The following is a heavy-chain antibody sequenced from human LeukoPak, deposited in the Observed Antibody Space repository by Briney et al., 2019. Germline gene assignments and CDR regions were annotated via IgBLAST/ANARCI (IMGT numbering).Heavy chain of an antibody. V-gene: IGHV1-24*01. CDR3: ATDQRYNNNRQNDY. CDR1: GDTLTELS. Sequence: GASVKVSCKVSGDTLTELSMHWVRQAPGKGLEWMGGFDPEDGESIYAQKFQGRVTMTEDTSTDTAYMELSSLRSEDTAVYYCATDQRYNNNRQNDYWGQGTQVTVSS. D-gene: IGHD1-1*01. CDR2: FDPEDGES. J-gene: IGHJ4*02.